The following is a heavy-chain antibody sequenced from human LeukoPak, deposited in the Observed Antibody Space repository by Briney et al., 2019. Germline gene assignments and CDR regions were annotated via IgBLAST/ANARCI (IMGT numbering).Heavy chain of an antibody. D-gene: IGHD4-17*01. CDR1: GGTFSSYA. V-gene: IGHV1-69*04. J-gene: IGHJ3*02. Sequence: SVKVSCKASGGTFSSYAFSWVRQAPGQGLEWMGKIIPILGIANYAQKFQGRVTITADKSTSTAYMELSSLRSEDTAVYYCASPNDYGDYGRHEAFDIWGQGTMVTVSS. CDR3: ASPNDYGDYGRHEAFDI. CDR2: IIPILGIA.